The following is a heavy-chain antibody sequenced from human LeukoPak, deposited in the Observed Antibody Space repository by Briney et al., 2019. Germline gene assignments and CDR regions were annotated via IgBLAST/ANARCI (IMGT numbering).Heavy chain of an antibody. CDR1: GGSISSYY. V-gene: IGHV4-59*08. D-gene: IGHD6-6*01. Sequence: PSETLSLTCTVSGGSISSYYWSWIRQLPGKGLEWIGYIYYSGSTNYNPSLKSRVTISVDTSKNQFSLKLSSVTAADTAVYYCARHIFQLAGWFDPWGQGTLVTVSS. CDR3: ARHIFQLAGWFDP. CDR2: IYYSGST. J-gene: IGHJ5*02.